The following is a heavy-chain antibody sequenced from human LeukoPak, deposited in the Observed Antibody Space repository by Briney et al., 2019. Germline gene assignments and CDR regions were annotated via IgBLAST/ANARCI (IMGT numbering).Heavy chain of an antibody. V-gene: IGHV3-30*18. Sequence: GRSLRLSCAASGFTFSSYGMHWVRQAPGKGLEWVAVISYDGSNKYYADSVKGRFTISRDNSKNTLYLQMNSLRAEDKAVYYCAKDSGSGSYSTFDYWGQGTLVTVSS. CDR2: ISYDGSNK. D-gene: IGHD3-10*01. J-gene: IGHJ4*02. CDR3: AKDSGSGSYSTFDY. CDR1: GFTFSSYG.